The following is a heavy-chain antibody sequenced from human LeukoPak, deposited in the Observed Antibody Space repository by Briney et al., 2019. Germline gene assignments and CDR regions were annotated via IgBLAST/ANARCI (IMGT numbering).Heavy chain of an antibody. CDR1: GDRVSSNSVA. D-gene: IGHD5-12*01. J-gene: IGHJ4*02. Sequence: SQTLSLTCAISGDRVSSNSVAWNWVRRSPSRGLEWLGRTYYRSTWYYDYAVSVKSRITISPDTSKNQFSLQLNSVTPEDTAVYYCARGATAYFDHWGQGTLVTVSS. CDR3: ARGATAYFDH. CDR2: TYYRSTWYY. V-gene: IGHV6-1*01.